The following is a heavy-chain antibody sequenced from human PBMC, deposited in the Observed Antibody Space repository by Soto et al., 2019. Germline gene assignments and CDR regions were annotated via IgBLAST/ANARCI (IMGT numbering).Heavy chain of an antibody. D-gene: IGHD3-10*01. Sequence: EVQLLESGGGLVQPGGSLRLSCAASGFTFNNYALSWVRQAPGKGLEWVSGISSGGETYYADSVKGRFTISRDTAKDTLSLQMNSLRAEDTAVYYCAKSPIMVRGLIFDYWGQGTLVTVSS. J-gene: IGHJ4*02. CDR1: GFTFNNYA. CDR3: AKSPIMVRGLIFDY. V-gene: IGHV3-23*01. CDR2: ISSGGET.